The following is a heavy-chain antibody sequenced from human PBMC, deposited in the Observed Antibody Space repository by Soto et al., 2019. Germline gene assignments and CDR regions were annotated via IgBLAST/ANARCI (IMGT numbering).Heavy chain of an antibody. CDR3: ARDSTITMVRGFIDYYYYGMDV. V-gene: IGHV3-30-3*01. J-gene: IGHJ6*02. D-gene: IGHD3-10*01. CDR2: ISYDGSNK. Sequence: GGSLRLSCXASGFTFSSYAMHWVRQAPGKGLEWVAVISYDGSNKYYADSVKGRFTISRDNSKNTLYLQMNSLRAEDTAVYYCARDSTITMVRGFIDYYYYGMDVWGQGTTVTVSS. CDR1: GFTFSSYA.